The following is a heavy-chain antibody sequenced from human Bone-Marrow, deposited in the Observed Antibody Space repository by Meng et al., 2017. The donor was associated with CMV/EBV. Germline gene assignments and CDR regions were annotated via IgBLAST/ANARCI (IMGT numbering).Heavy chain of an antibody. V-gene: IGHV4-39*01. Sequence: WETLSLTCTVSGGSISSGSYFWGWIRQPPGKGLEWIGKSYYSGSTYDNPSLKSRVTISIDTSKNQFSLKLSSVTAADTAVYSCARLGGAFHDYWGQGTLVTVSS. CDR1: GGSISSGSYF. CDR2: SYYSGST. D-gene: IGHD3-16*01. CDR3: ARLGGAFHDY. J-gene: IGHJ4*02.